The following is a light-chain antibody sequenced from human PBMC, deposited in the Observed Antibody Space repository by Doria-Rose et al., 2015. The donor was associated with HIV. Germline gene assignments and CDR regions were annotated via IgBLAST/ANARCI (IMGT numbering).Light chain of an antibody. V-gene: IGKV1-39*01. CDR2: ASS. CDR1: QTVSTY. Sequence: DIGMTQSPSSLSASIGARVTITCRASQTVSTYLNWFQQEPGKAPKLLIYASSRWQSGVPSRFSGSGSGTDFMLTISCLQTGDFATYYCQQTNSSLPWTFGQR. CDR3: QQTNSSLPWT. J-gene: IGKJ1*01.